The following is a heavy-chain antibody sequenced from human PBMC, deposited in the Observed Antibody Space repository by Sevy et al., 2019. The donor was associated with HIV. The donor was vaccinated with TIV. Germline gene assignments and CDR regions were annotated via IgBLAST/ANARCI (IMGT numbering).Heavy chain of an antibody. CDR2: ISYDGSNK. D-gene: IGHD3-22*01. CDR3: ARGLYYDSSRGTFDY. V-gene: IGHV3-30-3*01. Sequence: GGSLRLSCAASGFTFSSYAMHWVRQAPGKGLEWVAVISYDGSNKYYADSVKGRFTISRDNSNNTLYLQMNSLRAEDTAVYYCARGLYYDSSRGTFDYWGQGTLVTVSS. J-gene: IGHJ4*02. CDR1: GFTFSSYA.